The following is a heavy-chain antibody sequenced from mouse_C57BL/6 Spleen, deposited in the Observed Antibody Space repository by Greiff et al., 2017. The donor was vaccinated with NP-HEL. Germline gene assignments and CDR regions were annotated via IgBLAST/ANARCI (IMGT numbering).Heavy chain of an antibody. CDR2: IYPRSGNT. Sequence: QVQLKESGAELARPGASVKLSCKASGYTFTSYGISWVKQRTGQGLEWIGEIYPRSGNTYYNEKFKGKATLTADKSSSTAYMELRSLTSEDSAVYFCAREDSNYGGGDYWGQGTTLTVSS. J-gene: IGHJ2*01. CDR3: AREDSNYGGGDY. D-gene: IGHD2-5*01. CDR1: GYTFTSYG. V-gene: IGHV1-81*01.